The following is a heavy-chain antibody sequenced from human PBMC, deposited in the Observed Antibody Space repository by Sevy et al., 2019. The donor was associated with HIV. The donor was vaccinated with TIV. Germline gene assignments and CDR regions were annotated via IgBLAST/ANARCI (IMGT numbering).Heavy chain of an antibody. V-gene: IGHV3-7*01. CDR3: AINSDYGMDA. CDR2: INQNRTEI. D-gene: IGHD4-4*01. J-gene: IGHJ6*02. Sequence: GGSLRLSCVVSGFTFRNYWMSWVRQAPWKGLEWVANINQNRTEIYSVDSVKGRFTFSRDNTKNSVYLQMNSLRAEDTAIYYCAINSDYGMDAWGQGTTVTVSS. CDR1: GFTFRNYW.